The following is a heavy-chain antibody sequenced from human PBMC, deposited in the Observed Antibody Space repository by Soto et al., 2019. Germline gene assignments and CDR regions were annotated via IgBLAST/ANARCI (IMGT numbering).Heavy chain of an antibody. D-gene: IGHD3-10*01. CDR2: INHSGST. J-gene: IGHJ4*02. V-gene: IGHV4-34*01. CDR3: ARGLKVPFDY. CDR1: GGSFSGYY. Sequence: QVQLQQWGAGLLKPSETLSLTCAVYGGSFSGYYWSWIRQPPGKGLEWIGEINHSGSTNYNPSLKSRVTISVDTSKNQFSLKLSSVTAADTAVYYCARGLKVPFDYWGQGTLVTVSS.